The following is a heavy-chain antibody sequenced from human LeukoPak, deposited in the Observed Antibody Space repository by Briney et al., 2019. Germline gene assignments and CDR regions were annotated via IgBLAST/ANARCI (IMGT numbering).Heavy chain of an antibody. CDR2: IWSDENKN. D-gene: IGHD1-1*01. CDR3: AREGLTTTPNNAFDI. CDR1: GFTFSDYG. V-gene: IGHV3-33*01. J-gene: IGHJ3*02. Sequence: GGTLRLSCAASGFTFSDYGMHWVRQAPGKGLEWVAVIWSDENKNYYGDSVKGRFTISRDNFKRTLYLQMNSLRVEDTAVYYCAREGLTTTPNNAFDIWGQGTMVTVSS.